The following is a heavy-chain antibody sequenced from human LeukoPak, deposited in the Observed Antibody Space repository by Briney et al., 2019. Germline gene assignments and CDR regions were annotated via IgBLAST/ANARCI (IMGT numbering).Heavy chain of an antibody. Sequence: PSETLSLTCTVSGGSISSYYWSWIRQPAGKGLEWIGRIYSSGSTDYNPSLKSRVTISVDTSKNQFSLKLSSVTAADTAVYYCARAKYYYDSSGYLDYWGQGTLVTVSS. V-gene: IGHV4-4*07. CDR3: ARAKYYYDSSGYLDY. D-gene: IGHD3-22*01. CDR2: IYSSGST. J-gene: IGHJ4*02. CDR1: GGSISSYY.